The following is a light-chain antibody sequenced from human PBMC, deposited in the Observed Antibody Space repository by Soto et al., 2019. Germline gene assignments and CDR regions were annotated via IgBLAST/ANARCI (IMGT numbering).Light chain of an antibody. V-gene: IGKV1-5*03. Sequence: DIQMTQSPATLAASVGDRVSITCRASQRIDTWLAWYQQKPGKAPNLLIYKASRLQSGVPSRFSGSGSGTEFTLTISSLQPEDFAIYYCQRYNNRPLTFGGGTKV. J-gene: IGKJ4*01. CDR3: QRYNNRPLT. CDR2: KAS. CDR1: QRIDTW.